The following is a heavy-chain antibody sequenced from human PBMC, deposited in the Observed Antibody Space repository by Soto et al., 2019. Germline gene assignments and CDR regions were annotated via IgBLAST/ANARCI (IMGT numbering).Heavy chain of an antibody. CDR3: ARVQLPGNYFDY. V-gene: IGHV3-30-3*01. CDR1: GFTFSSYA. CDR2: ISYDGSNK. Sequence: QVQLVESGGGVVQPGRSLRLSCAASGFTFSSYAMHWVRQAPGKGLEWVAVISYDGSNKYYADSVKGRFTISRDNSKNTLYLQMNSLRAEDTAVYYCARVQLPGNYFDYWGQGTLVTVSS. D-gene: IGHD2-2*01. J-gene: IGHJ4*02.